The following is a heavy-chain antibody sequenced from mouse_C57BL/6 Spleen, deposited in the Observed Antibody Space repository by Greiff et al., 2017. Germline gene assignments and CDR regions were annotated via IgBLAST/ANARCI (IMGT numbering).Heavy chain of an antibody. CDR3: APDYYGSSPAWFAY. V-gene: IGHV1-64*01. CDR1: GYTFTSYW. D-gene: IGHD1-1*01. Sequence: VQLQQPGAELVKPGASVTLSCKASGYTFTSYWLHWVKQRPGPGLEWIGMIHPNSGSTNYNEKFKSKATLTVDKSSSTAYMQLSSLTPEDSAVYYCAPDYYGSSPAWFAYWGKGTLVTVAA. CDR2: IHPNSGST. J-gene: IGHJ3*01.